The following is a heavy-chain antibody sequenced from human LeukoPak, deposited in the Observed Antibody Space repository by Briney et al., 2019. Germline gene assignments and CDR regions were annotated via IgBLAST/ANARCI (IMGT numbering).Heavy chain of an antibody. CDR2: ISAYNGNT. CDR1: GYTFTSYD. V-gene: IGHV1-18*01. Sequence: ASVKVSCKASGYTFTSYDINWVRQAPGQGLEWMGWISAYNGNTNYAQKLQGRVTMTTDTSTSTAYMELRSLRSDDTAVYYCARMISAAGTARFDPWGQGTLVTVSS. CDR3: ARMISAAGTARFDP. J-gene: IGHJ5*02. D-gene: IGHD6-13*01.